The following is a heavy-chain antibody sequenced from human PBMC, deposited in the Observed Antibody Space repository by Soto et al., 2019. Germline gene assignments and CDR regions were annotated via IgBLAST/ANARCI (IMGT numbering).Heavy chain of an antibody. CDR1: GFSLSTSGMC. D-gene: IGHD6-13*01. CDR3: ARTCLSIAAAGTWEY. Sequence: SGPTLVNPTQTLTLTCTFSGFSLSTSGMCVSWIRQPPGKALEWLALIDWDDDKYYSTSLKTRLAISKDTSKNQAVLTMTNMDPVDTATYYCARTCLSIAAAGTWEYWGQGTLVTVSS. CDR2: IDWDDDK. J-gene: IGHJ4*02. V-gene: IGHV2-70*01.